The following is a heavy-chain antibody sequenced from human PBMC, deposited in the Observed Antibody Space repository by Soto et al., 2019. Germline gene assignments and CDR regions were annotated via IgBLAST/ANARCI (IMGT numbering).Heavy chain of an antibody. CDR2: INHSGST. Sequence: SSETLSLTCAVYGGSFSGYYWSWIRQPPGKGLEWIGEINHSGSTNYNPSLKSRVTISVDTSKNQFSLKLSSVTAADTAVYYCARGFRADYRYYYYGMDVCGQPTTVTVSS. CDR3: ARGFRADYRYYYYGMDV. CDR1: GGSFSGYY. J-gene: IGHJ6*02. V-gene: IGHV4-34*01. D-gene: IGHD4-17*01.